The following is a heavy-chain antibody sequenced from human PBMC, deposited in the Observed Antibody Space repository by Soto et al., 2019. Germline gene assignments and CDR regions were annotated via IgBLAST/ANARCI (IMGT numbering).Heavy chain of an antibody. J-gene: IGHJ6*02. V-gene: IGHV3-33*01. CDR2: ILYDGSNK. CDR3: ARAVPYYYGMDV. Sequence: GXSLRLSCAASGFTFISYAPHWFRQAPGKGLEWLAVILYDGSNKYYADSVKGRFTISRDNSKNTLYLQMNSLRAEDTAVYYCARAVPYYYGMDVWGQGTTVTVSS. CDR1: GFTFISYA.